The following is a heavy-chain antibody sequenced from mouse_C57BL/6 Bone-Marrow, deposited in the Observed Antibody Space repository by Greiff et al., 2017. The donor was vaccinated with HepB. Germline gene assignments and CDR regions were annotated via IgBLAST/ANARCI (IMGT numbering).Heavy chain of an antibody. CDR3: ARDEGWCAY. V-gene: IGHV3-6*01. J-gene: IGHJ3*01. CDR2: ISYDGTN. Sequence: VQLKESGPGLVKPSQSLSLTCSVTGYSITSGYYWNWIRQFPGNKLEWMGYISYDGTNNYNPSLKNRISITRDTSKNQFFLKLNSVTTEDTATYYCARDEGWCAYWGQGTLVTVSA. CDR1: GYSITSGYY.